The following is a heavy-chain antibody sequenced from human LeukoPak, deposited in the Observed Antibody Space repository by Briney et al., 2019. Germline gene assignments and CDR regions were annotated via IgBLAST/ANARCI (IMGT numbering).Heavy chain of an antibody. CDR1: GYTFTDYY. D-gene: IGHD3-16*01. CDR3: ARGGGLSPTTVLGY. CDR2: INPNGGVT. V-gene: IGHV1-2*02. J-gene: IGHJ4*02. Sequence: ASVKVSCKASGYTFTDYYAHWVRQAPGQGLEWMGWINPNGGVTHYAQKFQGRVTMTRDTSINTAFMELSRLTSDDTAVYYCARGGGLSPTTVLGYWGQGTLVTVSS.